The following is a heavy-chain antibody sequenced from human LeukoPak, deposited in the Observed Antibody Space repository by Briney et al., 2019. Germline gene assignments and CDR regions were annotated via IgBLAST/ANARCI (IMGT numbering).Heavy chain of an antibody. D-gene: IGHD2-2*01. V-gene: IGHV4-59*01. CDR1: GGSISSYY. J-gene: IGHJ6*02. CDR3: ARDTLYCSSTSCSRYYYGMDV. Sequence: SEALSLTCTVSGGSISSYYWSWIRQPPGKGLEWMGYIYYSGSTNYNPSLKSRVTISVDTSKNQFSLKLSSVAAADTAVYYCARDTLYCSSTSCSRYYYGMDVWGQGTTVTVSS. CDR2: IYYSGST.